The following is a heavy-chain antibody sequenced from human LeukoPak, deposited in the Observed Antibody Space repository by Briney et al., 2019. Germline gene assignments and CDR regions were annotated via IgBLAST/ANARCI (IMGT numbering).Heavy chain of an antibody. D-gene: IGHD5-18*01. CDR2: ISGSDGRT. V-gene: IGHV3-23*01. CDR3: AKADTAMEYYFDY. Sequence: PGGSLRLSCAASGFTFSIYAMSWVRQAPGKGLEWVSAISGSDGRTYYADSVKGRFTISRDNSKNTLYLQMNSLRAEDTAVYYCAKADTAMEYYFDYWGQGTLVTVSS. CDR1: GFTFSIYA. J-gene: IGHJ4*02.